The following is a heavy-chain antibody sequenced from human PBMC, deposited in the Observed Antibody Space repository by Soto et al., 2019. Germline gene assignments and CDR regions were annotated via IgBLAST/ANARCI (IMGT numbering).Heavy chain of an antibody. CDR1: GYTFTSYG. CDR3: ARDLPGITGTTSWDY. J-gene: IGHJ4*02. Sequence: QVQLVQSGAEVKKPGASVKVSCKASGYTFTSYGISWVRQAPGQGLEWMGWISASNGNTNYAQKLQGRVTMTTDTATSTAYMELRSLRTDDTAVYYCARDLPGITGTTSWDYWGQGTLVTVSS. V-gene: IGHV1-18*04. CDR2: ISASNGNT. D-gene: IGHD1-7*01.